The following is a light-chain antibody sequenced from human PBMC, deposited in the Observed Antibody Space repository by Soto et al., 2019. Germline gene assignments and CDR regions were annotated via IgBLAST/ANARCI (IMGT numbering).Light chain of an antibody. V-gene: IGKV3D-15*01. CDR2: GAS. J-gene: IGKJ2*01. CDR3: QQYNNWPYT. Sequence: EIVMTQSPAPLSVSPGERATLSCRASQSVSSNLAWYQQKPGQAPRLLIYGASTRATGIPARFSGSGSGTEFTLTISSLQSEDFAVYYCQQYNNWPYTCGQGTKLEIK. CDR1: QSVSSN.